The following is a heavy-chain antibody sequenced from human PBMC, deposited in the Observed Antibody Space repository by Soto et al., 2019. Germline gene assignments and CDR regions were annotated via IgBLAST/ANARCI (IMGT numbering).Heavy chain of an antibody. CDR3: AKAEAESYGYSYGYSKVPFY. V-gene: IGHV3-23*01. CDR2: ISGSGGRT. D-gene: IGHD5-18*01. Sequence: GGSLRLSCAASGFTFSSYGMSWVRQAPGKGLEWVSAISGSGGRTYYADSVKGRFTISRDNSKSTLYLQMNSLRAEDTAVYYCAKAEAESYGYSYGYSKVPFYWGQGTLVTVSS. CDR1: GFTFSSYG. J-gene: IGHJ4*02.